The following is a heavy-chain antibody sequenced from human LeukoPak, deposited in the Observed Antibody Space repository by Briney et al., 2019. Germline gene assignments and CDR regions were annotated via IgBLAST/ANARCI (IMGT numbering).Heavy chain of an antibody. CDR3: AKSGTNYYYSYMDV. CDR1: GFTFNTYG. Sequence: PGGTLRLSCAASGFTFNTYGMSWVRQAPGKGLEWVSGISGSGGATYYADSVKGRFTISRDNSKNTLYLQMNSLRAEDTAVYYCAKSGTNYYYSYMDVWGRGTTVTVSS. CDR2: ISGSGGAT. J-gene: IGHJ6*03. V-gene: IGHV3-23*01. D-gene: IGHD6-25*01.